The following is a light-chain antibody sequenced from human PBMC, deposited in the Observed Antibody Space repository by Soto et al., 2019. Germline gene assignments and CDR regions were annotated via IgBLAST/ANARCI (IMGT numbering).Light chain of an antibody. J-gene: IGLJ1*01. Sequence: QSVLTQPPSVSSAPGQKVTISCSGSSSNIGGNPVSWSQQLPGTAHKLLIYDDNKRPSAIPDRFTGSKSGTSANLGITGLQPGDEADYYCGSWDTSLSAYVFGTGTKVTVL. CDR1: SSNIGGNP. V-gene: IGLV1-51*01. CDR2: DDN. CDR3: GSWDTSLSAYV.